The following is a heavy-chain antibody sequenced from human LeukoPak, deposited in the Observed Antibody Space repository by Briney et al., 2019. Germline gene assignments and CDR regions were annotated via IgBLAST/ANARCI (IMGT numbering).Heavy chain of an antibody. V-gene: IGHV6-1*01. CDR1: GDSIFTNNVA. J-gene: IGHJ4*02. Sequence: SQTLSLSCAISGDSIFTNNVAWNWIRHSPSRGLEWLGRTYYRSKSSFDYAVSVKSRITINADTSKNQFSLQPSSVTPDDTAVYYCARGKYTSFDNWGQGTLVTVSS. CDR2: TYYRSKSSF. D-gene: IGHD6-6*01. CDR3: ARGKYTSFDN.